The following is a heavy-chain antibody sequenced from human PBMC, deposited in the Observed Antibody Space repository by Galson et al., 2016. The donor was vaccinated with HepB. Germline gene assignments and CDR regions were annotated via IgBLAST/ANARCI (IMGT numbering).Heavy chain of an antibody. J-gene: IGHJ3*02. V-gene: IGHV3-7*01. D-gene: IGHD3-9*01. CDR3: ARDSSPNILTTYYDAFDI. CDR1: GFTFRDYW. CDR2: IKYDGSDK. Sequence: SLRLSCAASGFTFRDYWMSWVRQAPGKGLEWVVNIKYDGSDKYYVDSVNGRFTISRDNAENSLYLQMNSLRAEDTAVYFCARDSSPNILTTYYDAFDIWGQGTRVTVSS.